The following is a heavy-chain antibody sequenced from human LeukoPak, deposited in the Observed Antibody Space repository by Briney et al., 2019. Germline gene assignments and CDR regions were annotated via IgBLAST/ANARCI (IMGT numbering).Heavy chain of an antibody. CDR1: GYTFTSYD. Sequence: ASVKVSCKASGYTFTSYDINWVRQATGQGLEWMGWMNPNSGNTGYVQKFQGRVTITRNTSIGTAYMELSSLRSEDTAVYYCARAATYCSSTSCYGPDYWGQGTLVTVSS. CDR3: ARAATYCSSTSCYGPDY. CDR2: MNPNSGNT. D-gene: IGHD2-2*01. V-gene: IGHV1-8*03. J-gene: IGHJ4*02.